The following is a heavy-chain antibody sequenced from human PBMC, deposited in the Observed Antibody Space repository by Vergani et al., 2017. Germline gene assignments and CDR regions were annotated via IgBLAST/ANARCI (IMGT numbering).Heavy chain of an antibody. CDR2: INHSGST. CDR3: ASSYYDFWSGPSYYMDV. J-gene: IGHJ6*03. D-gene: IGHD3-3*01. CDR1: GGSFSGYY. V-gene: IGHV4-34*01. Sequence: QVQLQQWGAGLLKPSETLSLTCAVYGGSFSGYYWSWIRQPPGKGLEWIGEINHSGSTNYNPSLKSRVTISVDTSKNQFSLKLSSVTAADTAVSYCASSYYDFWSGPSYYMDVWGKGTTVTVSS.